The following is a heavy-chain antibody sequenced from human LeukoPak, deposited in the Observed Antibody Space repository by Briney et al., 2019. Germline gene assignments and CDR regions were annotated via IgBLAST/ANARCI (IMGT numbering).Heavy chain of an antibody. CDR1: GGSIGSHLFY. CDR2: IYYSGST. J-gene: IGHJ6*03. CDR3: ASMVRGVIVGPNYYSYYMDV. Sequence: SETLSLTCTVSGGSIGSHLFYWAWIRQPPGKGLEWIGSIYYSGSTYYNPSLMGRVTISVDTSQNQFSVRLTSETAADTAVYYCASMVRGVIVGPNYYSYYMDVWGPGATVTVS. V-gene: IGHV4-39*01. D-gene: IGHD3-10*01.